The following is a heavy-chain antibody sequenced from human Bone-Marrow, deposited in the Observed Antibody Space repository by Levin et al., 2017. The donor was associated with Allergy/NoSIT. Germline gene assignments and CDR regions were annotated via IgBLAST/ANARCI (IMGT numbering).Heavy chain of an antibody. CDR2: ISNDGSNK. CDR1: GYTFSTYA. Sequence: GGSLRLSCAASGYTFSTYAMHWVRQAPGKGLEWVAIISNDGSNKYYADSVKGRFTISRDNSKNTLYLQMNSLRPEDTALYYCARGRSGSPPKTSYYGLDVWGQGTTVTVSS. CDR3: ARGRSGSPPKTSYYGLDV. V-gene: IGHV3-30*04. D-gene: IGHD3-10*01. J-gene: IGHJ6*02.